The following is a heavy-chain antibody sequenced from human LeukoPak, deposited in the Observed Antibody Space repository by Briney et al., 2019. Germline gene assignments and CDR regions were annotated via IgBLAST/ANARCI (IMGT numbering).Heavy chain of an antibody. CDR1: GGTFSSYA. V-gene: IGHV1-69*04. D-gene: IGHD3-9*01. Sequence: ASVKVSCKASGGTFSSYAISWVRQAPGQGLEWMGRIIPILGIANYAQKFQGRVTITADKSTSTAYMELSSLRSEDTAMYYCASLVAGDWLHTRYYYYGMDVWGQGTTVTVSS. J-gene: IGHJ6*02. CDR3: ASLVAGDWLHTRYYYYGMDV. CDR2: IIPILGIA.